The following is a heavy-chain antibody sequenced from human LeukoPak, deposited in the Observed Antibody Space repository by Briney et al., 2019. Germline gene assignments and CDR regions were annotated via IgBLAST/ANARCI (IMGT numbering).Heavy chain of an antibody. D-gene: IGHD2-2*02. J-gene: IGHJ6*02. CDR2: ISGDGTAR. Sequence: GGSLRLSCAASGFTSSSYWMHWVRQVPGKGLVWVSRISGDGTARNYADSVKGRFTISRDNAKNSLYLQMNSLRAEDTALYYCAKDTNCSSTSCYTPNYYYYGMDVWGQGTTVTVSS. V-gene: IGHV3-74*01. CDR1: GFTSSSYW. CDR3: AKDTNCSSTSCYTPNYYYYGMDV.